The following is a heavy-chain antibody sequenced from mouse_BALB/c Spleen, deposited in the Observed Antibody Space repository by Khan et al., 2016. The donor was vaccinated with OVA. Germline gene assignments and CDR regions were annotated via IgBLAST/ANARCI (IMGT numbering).Heavy chain of an antibody. CDR1: GYTFTSYW. CDR3: ARGGITTGYFDY. V-gene: IGHV1-87*01. CDR2: VYPGDGNT. Sequence: QVQLKESGTELARPGASVKLSCKASGYTFTSYWMQWVKQRPGPGLEWIGAVYPGDGNTRYTQKFKGKATLTADKSSSTAYIQLSSLASEDSAVYYCARGGITTGYFDYWGQGTTLTVSS. D-gene: IGHD1-1*01. J-gene: IGHJ2*01.